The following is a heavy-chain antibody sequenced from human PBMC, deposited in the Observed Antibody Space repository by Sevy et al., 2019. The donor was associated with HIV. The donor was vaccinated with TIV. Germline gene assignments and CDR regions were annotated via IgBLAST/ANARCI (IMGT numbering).Heavy chain of an antibody. V-gene: IGHV3-33*01. CDR2: IWYDGSNQ. CDR3: ARVDYQYYYYAMDV. CDR1: GFTFNSYG. J-gene: IGHJ6*02. D-gene: IGHD4-17*01. Sequence: GGSLRLSCAASGFTFNSYGMHWVRQAPGKVLEWVAVIWYDGSNQYYEDSVKGRFTISRDNSKNTLYLQMNSLRAEDTAVYFCARVDYQYYYYAMDVWGQGTTVTVSS.